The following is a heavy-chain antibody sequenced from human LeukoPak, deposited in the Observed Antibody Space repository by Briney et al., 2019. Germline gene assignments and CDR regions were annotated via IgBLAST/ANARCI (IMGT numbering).Heavy chain of an antibody. CDR2: IYYSGST. CDR3: ASGYYYDSSGYYYFPLDY. Sequence: SQTLSLTCTVSGGSISSGGYYWSWIRQHPGKGLEGIGYIYYSGSTYYNPSLKSRVTISVDTSKNQFSLKLSSVTAADTAVYYCASGYYYDSSGYYYFPLDYWGQGTLVTVSS. D-gene: IGHD3-22*01. J-gene: IGHJ4*02. CDR1: GGSISSGGYY. V-gene: IGHV4-31*03.